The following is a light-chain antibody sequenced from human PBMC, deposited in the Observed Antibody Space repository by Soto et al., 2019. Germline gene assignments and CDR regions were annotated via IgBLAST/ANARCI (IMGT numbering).Light chain of an antibody. CDR2: GAS. J-gene: IGKJ2*01. CDR1: QSVSSSY. V-gene: IGKV3-20*01. CDR3: QQYGCSPPYT. Sequence: EIVLTQSPGTLSLSPGERATLSCRASQSVSSSYLAWYQQKPGQAPRLLISGASSMATGIPDRFSGSGSGSDFTLTISRLEPEGFAVYYCQQYGCSPPYTFGQGTKLEIK.